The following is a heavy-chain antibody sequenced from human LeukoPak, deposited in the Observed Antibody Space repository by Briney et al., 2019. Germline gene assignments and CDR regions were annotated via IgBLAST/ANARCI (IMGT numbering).Heavy chain of an antibody. CDR3: ARDYYDSSTFDY. CDR2: IYYSGST. J-gene: IGHJ4*02. D-gene: IGHD3-22*01. Sequence: SETLSLTCTVSGGSISSYYWSWIRQPPGKGLEWIAYIYYSGSTNYNPSLKSRVTISVDTSKNQFSLNLSSVTAADTAVYYCARDYYDSSTFDYWGQGTLVTVSS. CDR1: GGSISSYY. V-gene: IGHV4-59*01.